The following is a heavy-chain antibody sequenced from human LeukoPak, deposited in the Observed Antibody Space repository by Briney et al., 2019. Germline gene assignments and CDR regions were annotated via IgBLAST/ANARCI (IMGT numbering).Heavy chain of an antibody. CDR2: ISGSGGST. CDR1: GFTFNSYA. Sequence: GGSLRLSCAGSGFTFNSYAMSWVRQTPGRGLEWVSGISGSGGSTYYADSVTGRFTISRDNSKNTLYLQMDSLRAEDTAVYYCAKGITMIVVVTEYFQHWGQGTLVTVSS. J-gene: IGHJ1*01. D-gene: IGHD3-22*01. V-gene: IGHV3-23*01. CDR3: AKGITMIVVVTEYFQH.